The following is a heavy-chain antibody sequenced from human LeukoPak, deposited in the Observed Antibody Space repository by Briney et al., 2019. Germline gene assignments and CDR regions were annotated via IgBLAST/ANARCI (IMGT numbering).Heavy chain of an antibody. Sequence: SCKASGYTFTSYGISWVRQAPGKGLEWVAFVRYDGSEKYYADSVKGRFTISRDNSKNTLYLQMNSLRAEDTAVYYCASLSGIAVAGTRDYWGQGTLVTVSS. D-gene: IGHD6-19*01. CDR2: VRYDGSEK. V-gene: IGHV3-30*02. CDR1: GYTFTSYG. J-gene: IGHJ4*02. CDR3: ASLSGIAVAGTRDY.